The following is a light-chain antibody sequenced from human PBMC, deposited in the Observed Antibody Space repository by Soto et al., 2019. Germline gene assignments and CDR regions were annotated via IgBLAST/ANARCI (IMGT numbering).Light chain of an antibody. V-gene: IGLV3-25*03. J-gene: IGLJ2*01. CDR1: ALPKQY. CDR3: KSADSSGTPVV. Sequence: SYELTQPPSVSVSPGQTARITCSGDALPKQYAYWYQQKPGQAPVLVIYKDSERPSGIPERFSGSSSGTTVTLTISGVQAEDEADYYCKSADSSGTPVVFGGGTKLTVL. CDR2: KDS.